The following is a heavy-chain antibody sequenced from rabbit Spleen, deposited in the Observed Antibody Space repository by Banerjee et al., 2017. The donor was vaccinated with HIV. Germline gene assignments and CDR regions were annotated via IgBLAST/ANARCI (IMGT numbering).Heavy chain of an antibody. J-gene: IGHJ6*01. D-gene: IGHD1-1*01. CDR3: ARDTSSSFSSYGMDL. CDR2: IEGGSSGFT. V-gene: IGHV1S40*01. CDR1: GVSFSGSSY. Sequence: QSLEESGGGLVKPGASLTLTCIASGVSFSGSSYMCWVRQAPGKGLEWIACIEGGSSGFTYFASWAKGRFTISKTSSTTVTLQMTRLTAADTATYFCARDTSSSFSSYGMDLWGPGTLVTVS.